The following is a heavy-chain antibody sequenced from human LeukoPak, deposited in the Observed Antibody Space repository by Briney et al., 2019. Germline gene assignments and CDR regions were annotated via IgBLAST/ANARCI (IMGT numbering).Heavy chain of an antibody. V-gene: IGHV4-39*01. J-gene: IGHJ4*02. CDR1: GVSISSSNSY. CDR2: VYYSGNT. D-gene: IGHD3/OR15-3a*01. CDR3: ARQTGSGLFILP. Sequence: SETLSLTCTVSGVSISSSNSYWGWIRQPPGKGLEWIGSVYYSGNTYYNVSLKSQVSISIDTSKNQFSLKLTSVTAADTAVYYCARQTGSGLFILPGGQGTLVTVSS.